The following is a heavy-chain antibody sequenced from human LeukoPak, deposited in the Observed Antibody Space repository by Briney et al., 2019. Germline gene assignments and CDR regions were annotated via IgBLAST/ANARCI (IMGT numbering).Heavy chain of an antibody. J-gene: IGHJ4*02. CDR3: ARNNWGIDY. V-gene: IGHV3-74*01. CDR1: GFTFRNHW. CDR2: INYDGSDT. D-gene: IGHD7-27*01. Sequence: PGGSLRLSCAASGFTFRNHWMHWVRQAPGKGLLWVARINYDGSDTSHADSVEGRFTISRDNAKDTLYLRMNSLRVEDTAVYYCARNNWGIDYWGQGTLVAVSS.